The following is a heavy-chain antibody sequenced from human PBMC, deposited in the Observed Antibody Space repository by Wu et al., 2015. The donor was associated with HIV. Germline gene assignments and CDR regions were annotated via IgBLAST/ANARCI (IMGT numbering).Heavy chain of an antibody. CDR1: GYSFTAYY. Sequence: QVQLVQSGPEVKQPGASVRISCKTSGYSFTAYYLHWVRQAPGQGLEWMGRLNPIFGTANYAQKFQGRVTITADESTSTAYMVVNSLTSDDTAVYYCAGGGGRTAMDPFDFWGQGTLVTVSS. D-gene: IGHD5-18*01. V-gene: IGHV1-69*18. J-gene: IGHJ4*02. CDR2: LNPIFGTA. CDR3: AGGGGRTAMDPFDF.